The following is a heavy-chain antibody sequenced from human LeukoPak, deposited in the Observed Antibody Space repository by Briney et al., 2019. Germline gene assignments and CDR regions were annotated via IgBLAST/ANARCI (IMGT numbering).Heavy chain of an antibody. CDR2: INHSGST. D-gene: IGHD3-10*01. CDR3: ARVLRSYYYGSGSLGDWFDP. V-gene: IGHV4-34*01. CDR1: GGSFSGYY. Sequence: SETLSLTCAVYGGSFSGYYWSWIPQPPGKGLEWIGEINHSGSTNYNPSLKSRVTISVDTSKNQFSLKLSSVTAADTAVYYCARVLRSYYYGSGSLGDWFDPWGQGTLVTVSS. J-gene: IGHJ5*02.